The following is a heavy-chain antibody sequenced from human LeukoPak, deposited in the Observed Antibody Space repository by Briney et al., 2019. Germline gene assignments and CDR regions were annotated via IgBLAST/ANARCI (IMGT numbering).Heavy chain of an antibody. CDR3: AKDHGSGWPPTFDY. CDR2: ISGTGNNK. V-gene: IGHV3-11*01. CDR1: GFTFSHYY. D-gene: IGHD6-19*01. Sequence: GGSLRLSCVTSGFTFSHYYMTWIRQAPGKGLEWVSYISGTGNNKYYADSVKGRFTISRDNAQNSLYLQMNSLRAEDTAVYYCAKDHGSGWPPTFDYWGQGTLVTVSS. J-gene: IGHJ4*02.